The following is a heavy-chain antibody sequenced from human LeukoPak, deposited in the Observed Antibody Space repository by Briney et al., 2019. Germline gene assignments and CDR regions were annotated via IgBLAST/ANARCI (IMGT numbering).Heavy chain of an antibody. Sequence: GGSLRLSCAASGFTFANAWMSWVRRAPGKGLEWVSAISGSGGSTYYADSVKGRFTISRDNSKNTLYLQMNSLRAEDTAVYYCAKDAGTARQDETFGFDYWGQGTLVTVSS. CDR1: GFTFANAW. J-gene: IGHJ4*02. D-gene: IGHD6-6*01. CDR3: AKDAGTARQDETFGFDY. CDR2: ISGSGGST. V-gene: IGHV3-23*01.